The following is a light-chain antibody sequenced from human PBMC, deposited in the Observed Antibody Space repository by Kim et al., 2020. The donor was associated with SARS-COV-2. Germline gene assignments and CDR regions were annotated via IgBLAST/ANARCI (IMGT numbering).Light chain of an antibody. Sequence: GQRVTISCSGSSSNIVNNYEHCYHQLPGTAPTLLISRRNQRPSGVPDRFSGSKSGTSASLAISGLRSEDEADYYCVAWDDRLNGRVFGGGTQLTVL. J-gene: IGLJ3*02. CDR1: SSNIVNNY. V-gene: IGLV1-47*01. CDR3: VAWDDRLNGRV. CDR2: RRN.